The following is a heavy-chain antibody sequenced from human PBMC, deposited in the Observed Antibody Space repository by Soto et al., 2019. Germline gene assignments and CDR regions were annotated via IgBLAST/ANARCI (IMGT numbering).Heavy chain of an antibody. CDR1: GGSISSGDYY. D-gene: IGHD4-17*01. Sequence: QVHLQESGPGLVKPAQTLPLTCTVSGGSISSGDYYWSWIRQPPGKGLEWIGNIYYSGSTYYNPSLKSQVIISVDTSKSQVSLKLSSVTAADTAVYYCARGDYGGNPRGFDYWGQGTLVTVSS. CDR3: ARGDYGGNPRGFDY. CDR2: IYYSGST. V-gene: IGHV4-30-4*01. J-gene: IGHJ4*02.